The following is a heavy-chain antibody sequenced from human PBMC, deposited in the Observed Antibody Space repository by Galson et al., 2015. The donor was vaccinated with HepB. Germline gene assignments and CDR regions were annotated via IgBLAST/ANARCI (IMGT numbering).Heavy chain of an antibody. Sequence: SVKVSCRASGYTFTSYAMNWVRQAPGQGLEWMGWINTNTGNPTYAQGFTGRFVFSWDTSVSTAYLQISSLKAEDTAVYYCARSDSSSWLGGDYWGQGTLVTVSS. CDR2: INTNTGNP. D-gene: IGHD6-13*01. CDR3: ARSDSSSWLGGDY. CDR1: GYTFTSYA. V-gene: IGHV7-4-1*02. J-gene: IGHJ4*02.